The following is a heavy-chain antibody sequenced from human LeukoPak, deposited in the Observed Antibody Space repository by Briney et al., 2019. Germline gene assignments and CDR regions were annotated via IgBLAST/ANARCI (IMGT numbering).Heavy chain of an antibody. V-gene: IGHV4-34*01. Sequence: PSETLSLTCAVYGGSFSGYYWSWIRQPPGKGLEWIGEINHSGSTNYIPPLKSRVTISVDTSKNQSCLKLSSVTAADTAVYYCARGNYYGSGTLGAFDIWGQGTMVTVSS. CDR3: ARGNYYGSGTLGAFDI. CDR1: GGSFSGYY. CDR2: INHSGST. J-gene: IGHJ3*02. D-gene: IGHD3-10*01.